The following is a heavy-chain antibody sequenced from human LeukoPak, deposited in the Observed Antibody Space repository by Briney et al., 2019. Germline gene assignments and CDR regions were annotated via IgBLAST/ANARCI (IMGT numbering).Heavy chain of an antibody. Sequence: PSETLSLTCTVSGGSISSYYWSWIRQPPGKGLEWIGYISYSGSTNFNPSLKSRVTISVDTSKNQFSLKLSSVTAADTAVYYCARLDTTVTLFDYWGQGTLVSVSS. CDR3: ARLDTTVTLFDY. V-gene: IGHV4-59*08. D-gene: IGHD4-17*01. CDR1: GGSISSYY. CDR2: ISYSGST. J-gene: IGHJ4*01.